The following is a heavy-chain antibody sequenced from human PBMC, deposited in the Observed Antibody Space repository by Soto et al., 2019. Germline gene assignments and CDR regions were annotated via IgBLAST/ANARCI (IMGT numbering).Heavy chain of an antibody. CDR3: AVLRYFDWDDAFAI. D-gene: IGHD3-9*01. V-gene: IGHV3-30*03. J-gene: IGHJ3*02. Sequence: PGGSLRLSCAASGFTFSSYGMHWVRQAPGKGLEWVAVISYDGSNKYYADSVKGRFTISRDNSKNTLYLQMNSLRAEDTAVYYFAVLRYFDWDDAFAIWGQGTMVTVSS. CDR1: GFTFSSYG. CDR2: ISYDGSNK.